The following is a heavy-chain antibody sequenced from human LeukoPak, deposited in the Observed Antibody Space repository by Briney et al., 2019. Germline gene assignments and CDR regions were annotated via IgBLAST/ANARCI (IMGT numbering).Heavy chain of an antibody. J-gene: IGHJ4*02. D-gene: IGHD3-22*01. V-gene: IGHV4-39*01. CDR3: AKTYYYDPFDF. CDR1: GGPISNSGYY. CDR2: IYYSGNT. Sequence: PSETLSLTCTVSGGPISNSGYYWGWIRQPPGKGLEWIGNIYYSGNTYYNPSLKSRVTISVDTSKNQFSLKLTSVTAADTAVYYCAKTYYYDPFDFWGQGTLVTVSS.